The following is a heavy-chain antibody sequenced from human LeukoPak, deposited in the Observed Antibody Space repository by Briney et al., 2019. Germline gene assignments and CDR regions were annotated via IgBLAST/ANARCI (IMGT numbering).Heavy chain of an antibody. J-gene: IGHJ4*02. D-gene: IGHD3-22*01. Sequence: GGSLRLSCAASGFTFSSYAMSWVRQAPGKGLEWGSAISGSGGSTYYADSVKGRFTISRDNSKNTLYLQMNSLRAEDTAVYYCAKALDAIVVVITAPIDYWGQGTLVTVSS. CDR3: AKALDAIVVVITAPIDY. CDR2: ISGSGGST. CDR1: GFTFSSYA. V-gene: IGHV3-23*01.